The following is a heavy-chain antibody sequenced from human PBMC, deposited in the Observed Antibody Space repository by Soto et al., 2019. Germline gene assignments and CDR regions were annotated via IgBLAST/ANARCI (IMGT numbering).Heavy chain of an antibody. CDR2: IYYSGST. J-gene: IGHJ6*02. Sequence: SETLSLTCAVSGGSISSGDYYWSWIRQPPGKGLEWIGYIYYSGSTYYNPSLKGRVTISVDTSKNQFSLKLSSVTAADTAVYYCARGGVSYYYGMDVWGQGTTVTVSS. V-gene: IGHV4-30-4*01. CDR3: ARGGVSYYYGMDV. CDR1: GGSISSGDYY. D-gene: IGHD3-10*01.